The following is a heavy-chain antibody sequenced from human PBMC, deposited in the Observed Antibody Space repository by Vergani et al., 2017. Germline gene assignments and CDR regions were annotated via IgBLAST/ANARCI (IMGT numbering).Heavy chain of an antibody. D-gene: IGHD5-12*01. CDR1: GGSISSYY. Sequence: QVQLQESGPGLVKPSETLSLTCTVSGGSISSYYWSWIRQPPGKGLEWIGYIYYSGSTNYNPALKSRVTISVDTSKNQFSLKLSSVTASDTAVYYCARSHVEIGDDYYYGMDVWGQGTTVTVSS. CDR3: ARSHVEIGDDYYYGMDV. CDR2: IYYSGST. V-gene: IGHV4-59*01. J-gene: IGHJ6*02.